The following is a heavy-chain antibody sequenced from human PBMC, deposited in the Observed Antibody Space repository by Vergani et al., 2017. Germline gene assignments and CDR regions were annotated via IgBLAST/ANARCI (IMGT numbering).Heavy chain of an antibody. CDR3: AKVYGSGSLDV. V-gene: IGHV3-9*01. CDR2: ISWNSGSI. J-gene: IGHJ6*04. Sequence: EVQLVESGGGLVQPGRSLRLSCAASGFTFDDYAMHWVRQAPGKGLEWVSGISWNSGSIGYADSVKGRFTISRDNAKNSLYLQMNSLRAEDTALYYCAKVYGSGSLDVWGKGTTVTVSS. D-gene: IGHD3-10*01. CDR1: GFTFDDYA.